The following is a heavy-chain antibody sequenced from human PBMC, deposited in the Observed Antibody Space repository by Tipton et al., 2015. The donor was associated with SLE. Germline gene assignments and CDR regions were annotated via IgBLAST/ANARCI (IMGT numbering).Heavy chain of an antibody. J-gene: IGHJ6*02. CDR1: GGSISSSPYY. Sequence: TLSLTCTVSGGSISSSPYYWGWIRQPPGKGLEWIGSISYSGTTYYNPSLKSRVTISVDTSKNQFSLKLTSATAADTAVYYCARSKGSTSSDYSSYYGMDVWGPGTTVTASS. D-gene: IGHD2-2*01. CDR2: ISYSGTT. CDR3: ARSKGSTSSDYSSYYGMDV. V-gene: IGHV4-39*07.